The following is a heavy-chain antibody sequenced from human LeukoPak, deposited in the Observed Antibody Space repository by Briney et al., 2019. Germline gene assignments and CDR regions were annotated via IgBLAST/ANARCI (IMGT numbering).Heavy chain of an antibody. Sequence: SETLSLTCAVYGGSFSGYYWTLIRQTPGKGLEWIGEISHTGLTGSDPSLKSRVTIFVDSSKKQFSLRMTSVTAADTGVYYCARVPDITARPCDTWGPGTLVTVSS. CDR1: GGSFSGYY. D-gene: IGHD1-1*01. CDR2: ISHTGLT. J-gene: IGHJ5*02. V-gene: IGHV4-34*01. CDR3: ARVPDITARPCDT.